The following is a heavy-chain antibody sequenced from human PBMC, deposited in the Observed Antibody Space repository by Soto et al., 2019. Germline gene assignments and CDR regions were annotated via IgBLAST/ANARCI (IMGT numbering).Heavy chain of an antibody. CDR2: IWSDGKKE. J-gene: IGHJ6*02. Sequence: QVQLVESGGGVVQPGRSLRLSCVGSGFPFWHYGMHWVRQAPGKGLEWVAVIWSDGKKESYADFVKGRFAISRDNFKDTSYLQLTRLRAEDTAVYYCGRDRGGGWFHMDVWGQGATVTVSS. D-gene: IGHD6-19*01. CDR3: GRDRGGGWFHMDV. CDR1: GFPFWHYG. V-gene: IGHV3-33*01.